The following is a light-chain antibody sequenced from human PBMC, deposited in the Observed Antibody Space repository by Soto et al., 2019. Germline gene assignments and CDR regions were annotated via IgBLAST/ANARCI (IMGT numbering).Light chain of an antibody. Sequence: DIQMTPSPSTLSASVGDRVTITCLASQSISTWLAWYQQKPGKAPKLLIFDASTLQSGVPSRFSGSGSGTEFPLTISSLQPDDFATYYCQQYNTFSTFGQGTKVDIK. J-gene: IGKJ1*01. CDR2: DAS. CDR1: QSISTW. V-gene: IGKV1-5*01. CDR3: QQYNTFST.